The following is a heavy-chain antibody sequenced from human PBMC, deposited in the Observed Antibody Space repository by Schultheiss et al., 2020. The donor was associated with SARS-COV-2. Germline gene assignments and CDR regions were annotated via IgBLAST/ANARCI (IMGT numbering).Heavy chain of an antibody. V-gene: IGHV3-20*04. J-gene: IGHJ6*03. CDR3: ARGGPVDLSYYYYYMDV. CDR1: GFTFDDYG. CDR2: ISWNSGSI. Sequence: GGSLRLSCAASGFTFDDYGMSWVRQAPGKGLEWVSGISWNSGSIGYADSVKGRFTISRDNAKNSLYLQMNSLRAEDTAVYYCARGGPVDLSYYYYYMDVWGKGTTVTVSS.